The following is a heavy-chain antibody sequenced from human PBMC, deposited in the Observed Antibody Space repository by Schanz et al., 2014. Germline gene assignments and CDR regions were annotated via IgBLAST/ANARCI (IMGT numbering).Heavy chain of an antibody. V-gene: IGHV3-74*01. CDR1: GFTFNTSW. CDR2: VSRDGSET. J-gene: IGHJ4*02. Sequence: EVQLVTSGGDLVQPGGSLRLSCAASGFTFNTSWFHWVRQPPGKGLLWVSRVSRDGSETTYVDSVRGRFTISRDTAKNTVFLQMNNLRAEDTALYYCARDGSEATEYFDNWGQGALVTVSA. CDR3: ARDGSEATEYFDN.